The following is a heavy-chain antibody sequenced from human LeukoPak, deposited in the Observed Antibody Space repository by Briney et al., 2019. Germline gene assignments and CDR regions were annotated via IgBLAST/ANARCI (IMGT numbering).Heavy chain of an antibody. CDR2: IYYSGST. CDR3: ARVQSDCPIPSCYDKGFFDY. J-gene: IGHJ4*02. V-gene: IGHV4-30-4*01. Sequence: SQTLSLTCTVSGGSISSGDYYWSWIRQPPGKGLEWIGYIYYSGSTSYNPSLKSRLTISVDTSKNQFSLKLSSVTAADTAVYYCARVQSDCPIPSCYDKGFFDYWGQGTLVTVSS. D-gene: IGHD2-2*01. CDR1: GGSISSGDYY.